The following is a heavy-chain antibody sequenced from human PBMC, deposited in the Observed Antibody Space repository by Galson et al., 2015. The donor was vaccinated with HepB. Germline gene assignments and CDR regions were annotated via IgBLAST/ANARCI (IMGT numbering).Heavy chain of an antibody. J-gene: IGHJ4*02. V-gene: IGHV3-21*01. Sequence: SLRLSCAASGFTFSSYSMNWVRQAPGKGLEWVSSISSSSSYIYYADSVKGRFTISRDNAKNSLYLQMNSLRAEDTAVYYCARDGALAYCGGDCYTNLDYWGQGTLVTVSS. CDR2: ISSSSSYI. CDR1: GFTFSSYS. CDR3: ARDGALAYCGGDCYTNLDY. D-gene: IGHD2-21*02.